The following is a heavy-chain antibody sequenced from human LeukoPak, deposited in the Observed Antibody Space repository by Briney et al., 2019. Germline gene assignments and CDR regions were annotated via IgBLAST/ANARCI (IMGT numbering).Heavy chain of an antibody. D-gene: IGHD3-10*01. V-gene: IGHV4-39*01. CDR2: IYYSGST. CDR3: ARRVGFGELLSLYYFDY. Sequence: PSETLSLTCTVSGGSISSSSYYWGWIRRPPGKGLEWIGSIYYSGSTYYNPSLKSRVTISVDTSKNQFSLKLSSVTAADTAVYYCARRVGFGELLSLYYFDYWGQGTLVTVSS. J-gene: IGHJ4*02. CDR1: GGSISSSSYY.